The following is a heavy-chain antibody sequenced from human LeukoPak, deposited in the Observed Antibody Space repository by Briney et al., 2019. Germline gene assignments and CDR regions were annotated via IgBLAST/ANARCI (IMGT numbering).Heavy chain of an antibody. J-gene: IGHJ4*02. CDR3: AGREFCGDYVDDY. V-gene: IGHV4-4*02. D-gene: IGHD4-17*01. CDR1: GGSISSSNW. CDR2: IYHSGST. Sequence: SGTLSLTCAVSGGSISSSNWWSWVRQPPGKGLEWIGEIYHSGSTNYNPSLKSRVTISVDKSKNQFSLKLSSVTAADTAVYYCAGREFCGDYVDDYWGQGTLVTVSS.